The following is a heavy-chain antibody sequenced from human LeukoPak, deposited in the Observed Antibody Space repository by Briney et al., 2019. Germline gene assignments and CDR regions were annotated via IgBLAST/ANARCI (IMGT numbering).Heavy chain of an antibody. V-gene: IGHV4-59*08. J-gene: IGHJ4*02. CDR2: ISYSGST. CDR1: AGSIRNYY. Sequence: TSETLSLTCTVSAGSIRNYYWNWIRQPPGKGLEWIGSISYSGSTNYNPSLKSRVTISVDTSKNQFSLKLSSVTAADTAVYYCARQEFSSGWSRIDYWGQGTLVTVSS. D-gene: IGHD6-19*01. CDR3: ARQEFSSGWSRIDY.